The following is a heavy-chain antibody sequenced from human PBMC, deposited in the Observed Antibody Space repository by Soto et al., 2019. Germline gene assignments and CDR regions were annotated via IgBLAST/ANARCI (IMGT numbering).Heavy chain of an antibody. CDR2: IRQDGGVK. CDR3: ATANDYRFDY. CDR1: GFTFSNYW. D-gene: IGHD4-17*01. Sequence: GGSLRLSCAASGFTFSNYWMTWVRQAPGKGLEWVANIRQDGGVKSYVDSVKGRFTISRDNAKNSLYLQLNSLRVEDTAVYYCATANDYRFDYWGQGTLVTVAS. V-gene: IGHV3-7*01. J-gene: IGHJ4*02.